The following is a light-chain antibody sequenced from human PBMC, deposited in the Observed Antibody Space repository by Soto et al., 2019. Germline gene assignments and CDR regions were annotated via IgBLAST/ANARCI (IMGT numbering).Light chain of an antibody. Sequence: EIVLTQSPGIVSLSPGERATLSCRASQSVRSSYLAWYQQKFGQAPRLLIYGTYIRAAGIPDRFSGSGSGTDFTLTVSGLEPEDFGLYYCQQYGNSITFGGGTKVEIK. CDR1: QSVRSSY. CDR3: QQYGNSIT. CDR2: GTY. V-gene: IGKV3-20*01. J-gene: IGKJ4*01.